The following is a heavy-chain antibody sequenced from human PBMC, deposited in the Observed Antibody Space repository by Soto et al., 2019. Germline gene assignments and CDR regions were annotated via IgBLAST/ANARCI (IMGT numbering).Heavy chain of an antibody. V-gene: IGHV4-34*01. J-gene: IGHJ5*02. Sequence: SETLSLTCAVYGGSFSGYYWSWIRQPPGKGLEWIGEINHSGSTNYNPSLKSRVTISVDTSKNQFSLKLSSVTAADTAVYYCARCKASSWYAWFDPWGQGTLVTVSS. CDR1: GGSFSGYY. CDR2: INHSGST. CDR3: ARCKASSWYAWFDP. D-gene: IGHD6-13*01.